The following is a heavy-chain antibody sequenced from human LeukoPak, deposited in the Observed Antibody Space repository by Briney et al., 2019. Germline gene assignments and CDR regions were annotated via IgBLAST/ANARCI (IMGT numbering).Heavy chain of an antibody. V-gene: IGHV4-34*01. Sequence: KPAETLSLTCAVYGGSFSGNYWSWIRQPPGKGLEWIGEVNDRGGTNYNPSLKSRVTISVDTSKNQFSLKLSSVTAADTAVYYCARGTGTPVYYQYGLDVWGQGTTVTV. J-gene: IGHJ6*02. CDR3: ARGTGTPVYYQYGLDV. D-gene: IGHD1-1*01. CDR2: VNDRGGT. CDR1: GGSFSGNY.